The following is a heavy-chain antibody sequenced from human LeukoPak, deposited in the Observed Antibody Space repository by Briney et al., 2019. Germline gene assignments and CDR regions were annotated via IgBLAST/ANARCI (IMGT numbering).Heavy chain of an antibody. D-gene: IGHD4-17*01. Sequence: ASVKVSCKASGYTFTGYYMHWVRQAPGQGLEWMGWINPNSGGTNYAQKFQGWVTMTRDTSISTAYMELSRLRSDDTAVYYCARVPVTTGGRFDYWGQGTLVTVSS. V-gene: IGHV1-2*04. CDR1: GYTFTGYY. CDR2: INPNSGGT. CDR3: ARVPVTTGGRFDY. J-gene: IGHJ4*02.